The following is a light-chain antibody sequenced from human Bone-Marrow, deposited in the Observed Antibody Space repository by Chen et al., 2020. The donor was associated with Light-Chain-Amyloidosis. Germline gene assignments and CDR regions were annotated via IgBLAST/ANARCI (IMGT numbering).Light chain of an antibody. J-gene: IGLJ3*02. Sequence: QTVVTQEPSFSVAPGETVKLAGGLSSGSVSGSRPPTWYTQTPGQPPRTLIGSTKTRSSGVPDRSAAATLGNKAALTITGVQVDAEADYYCVVFLGSGIWEFGGGTKLTVL. V-gene: IGLV8-61*01. CDR1: SGSVSGSRP. CDR2: STK. CDR3: VVFLGSGIWE.